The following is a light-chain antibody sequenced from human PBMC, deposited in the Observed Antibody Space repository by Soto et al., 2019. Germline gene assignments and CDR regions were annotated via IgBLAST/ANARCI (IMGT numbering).Light chain of an antibody. CDR2: GAS. V-gene: IGKV3-15*01. J-gene: IGKJ2*01. CDR3: QQYNNWRPPTYT. CDR1: QSVNSN. Sequence: EIVMTQSPATLSVSPGERATLSCRASQSVNSNLAWYQQKPGQAPRLLIYGASTRATGIPARFSGSGSGTEFTLTISSPQSEDFALYYCQQYNNWRPPTYTFGQGTKLEIK.